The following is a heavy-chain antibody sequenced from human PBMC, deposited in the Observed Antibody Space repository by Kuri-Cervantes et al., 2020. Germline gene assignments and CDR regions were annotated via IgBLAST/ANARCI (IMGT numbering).Heavy chain of an antibody. J-gene: IGHJ4*02. CDR2: IYYSGST. CDR1: GGSISSGGYY. V-gene: IGHV4-39*01. CDR3: ARLWFGEFTFDY. Sequence: GSLRLSCAVSGGSISSGGYYWGWIRQPPGKGLEWIGSIYYSGSTYYNPSLKSRVTISVDTSKNQFSLKLSSVTAADTAVYYCARLWFGEFTFDYWGQGTLVIVSS. D-gene: IGHD3-10*01.